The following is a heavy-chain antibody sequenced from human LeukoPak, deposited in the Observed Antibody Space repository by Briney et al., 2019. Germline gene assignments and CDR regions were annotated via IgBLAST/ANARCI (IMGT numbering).Heavy chain of an antibody. V-gene: IGHV1-18*04. J-gene: IGHJ4*02. Sequence: GASVKVSCKASGYTFTSYYIHWVRQAPGQGLEWMGGIIPIFGTANYAQKLQGRVTMTTDTSTSTAYMELRSLRSDDTAVYYCARAIVLMVYAYYYFDYWGQGTLVTVSS. CDR2: IIPIFGTA. CDR1: GYTFTSYY. D-gene: IGHD2-8*01. CDR3: ARAIVLMVYAYYYFDY.